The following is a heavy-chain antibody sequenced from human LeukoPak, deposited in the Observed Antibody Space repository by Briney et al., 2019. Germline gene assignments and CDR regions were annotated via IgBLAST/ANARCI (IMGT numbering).Heavy chain of an antibody. D-gene: IGHD5-12*01. CDR3: ANSYSGYDPSLDY. J-gene: IGHJ4*02. Sequence: PSETLSLTCTVSGGSIISYYWSWIRQAPGKGLEWIGYVHYRGSTKYNSSLKSRVTISVDTSKNQFSLNLSSVTATDTAVYYCANSYSGYDPSLDYWGQGILVTVSS. CDR2: VHYRGST. CDR1: GGSIISYY. V-gene: IGHV4-59*08.